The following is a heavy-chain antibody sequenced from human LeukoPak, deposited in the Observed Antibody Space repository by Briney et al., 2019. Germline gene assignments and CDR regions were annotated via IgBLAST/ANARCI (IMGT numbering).Heavy chain of an antibody. CDR3: ARMIGDDAFDI. CDR2: IYCSGTT. V-gene: IGHV4-39*01. CDR1: GGSISSSSYY. J-gene: IGHJ3*02. Sequence: SETLSLTCTVSGGSISSSSYYWDWIRQPPGKGLEWIGTIYCSGTTYYNPSLKSRVTISVDTSWNQFSLKLSSVTATDTAVYYCARMIGDDAFDIWGQGTMVTVSS. D-gene: IGHD3-22*01.